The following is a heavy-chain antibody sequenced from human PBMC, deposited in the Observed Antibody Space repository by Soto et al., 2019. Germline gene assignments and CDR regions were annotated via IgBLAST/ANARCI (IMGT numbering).Heavy chain of an antibody. CDR1: GYTLTELS. CDR2: FDPEDGET. Sequence: QVQLVQSGAEVKKPGASVKVSCKVSGYTLTELSMHWVRQAPGKGLERMGGFDPEDGETIYAQKFQGRVTMTEDTSTDTAYMELSSLRFEDTAVYYCATVYTPDILTGYSQNFDYWGQGTLVTVSS. D-gene: IGHD3-9*01. J-gene: IGHJ4*02. CDR3: ATVYTPDILTGYSQNFDY. V-gene: IGHV1-24*01.